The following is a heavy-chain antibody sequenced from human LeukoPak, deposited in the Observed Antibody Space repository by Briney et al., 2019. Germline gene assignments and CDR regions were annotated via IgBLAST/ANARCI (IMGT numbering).Heavy chain of an antibody. CDR1: GFTFSTYP. J-gene: IGHJ4*02. CDR3: AKDHLSRLGGYFDY. Sequence: GGSLRLSCATSGFTFSTYPMSWVRQAPGKGLEWVSAITDSGGSTYYADSVKGRFTISGDKSKNTLYLQMNSLRAEDTAVYYCAKDHLSRLGGYFDYWGQGTLVTVSS. D-gene: IGHD2-15*01. CDR2: ITDSGGST. V-gene: IGHV3-23*01.